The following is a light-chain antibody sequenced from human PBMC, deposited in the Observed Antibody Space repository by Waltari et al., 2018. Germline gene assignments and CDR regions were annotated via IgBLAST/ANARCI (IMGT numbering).Light chain of an antibody. CDR2: VNSDVSQ. J-gene: IGLJ3*02. CDR1: SGHSSNV. V-gene: IGLV4-69*01. CDR3: RTGGHGTWV. Sequence: QLVLTQSPSPSASLRASVKLTCTLSSGHSSNVIAWHQQQTEKGPRFLMKVNSDVSQSKGDKIPDRFSGSSSGAEHYLTISSLQSEDEADYYCRTGGHGTWVFGGGTKLTVL.